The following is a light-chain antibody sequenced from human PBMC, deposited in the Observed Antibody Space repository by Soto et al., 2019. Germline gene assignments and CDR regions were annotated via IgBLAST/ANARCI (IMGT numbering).Light chain of an antibody. CDR2: DTS. CDR1: EDVDIY. J-gene: IGKJ1*01. Sequence: EVVLTQSPDTLSLSPGGRATLSCRASEDVDIYLAWYQQRPGQAPRLLIYDTSKRATGIPARFTGTGSGTDFTLTISSLEPEDFAVYYCQQRFSWPPWTFGQGTKVEIK. V-gene: IGKV3-11*01. CDR3: QQRFSWPPWT.